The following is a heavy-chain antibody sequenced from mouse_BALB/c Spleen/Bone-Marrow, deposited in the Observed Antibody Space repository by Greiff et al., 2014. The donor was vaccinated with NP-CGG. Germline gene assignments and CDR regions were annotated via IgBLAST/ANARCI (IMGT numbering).Heavy chain of an antibody. V-gene: IGHV1-31*01. CDR1: GYSFTGYY. J-gene: IGHJ2*01. D-gene: IGHD4-1*01. Sequence: VQLKESGPDLVKPGASVKISCKASGYSFTGYYMHWVKQSHVKSLEWIGRINPYSGATTYNQNFKDKASLTVDKSSSTAYMELHSLTSEDSAVYYCARSWDYWGQGTTLTVSS. CDR3: ARSWDY. CDR2: INPYSGAT.